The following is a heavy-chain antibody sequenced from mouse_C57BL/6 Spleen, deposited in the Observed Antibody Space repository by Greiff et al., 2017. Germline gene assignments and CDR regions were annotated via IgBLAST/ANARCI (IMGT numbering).Heavy chain of an antibody. CDR2: ISSGGSYT. Sequence: EVKVVESGGDLVKPGGSLKLSCAASGFTFSSYGMSWVRQTPDKRLEWVATISSGGSYTSSPDSVKGRFTISIDNAKNTLYLQMSSLKSEDTAMYYCARHVAHYCGNSSYYFDYWGQGTTLTVSA. CDR1: GFTFSSYG. D-gene: IGHD1-1*01. V-gene: IGHV5-6*01. J-gene: IGHJ2*01. CDR3: ARHVAHYCGNSSYYFDY.